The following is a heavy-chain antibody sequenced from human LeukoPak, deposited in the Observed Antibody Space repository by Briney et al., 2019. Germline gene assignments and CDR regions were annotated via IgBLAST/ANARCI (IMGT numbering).Heavy chain of an antibody. Sequence: GGSLRLSRAASGFTVSSNYMSWVRQAPGKGLEWVSVIYSGGSTYYADSVKGRFTISRDNSKNTLYLQMNSLRAEDTAVYYCAREWYSSSWPPSYYFDYWGQGTLVTVSS. CDR3: AREWYSSSWPPSYYFDY. CDR1: GFTVSSNY. V-gene: IGHV3-53*01. CDR2: IYSGGST. J-gene: IGHJ4*02. D-gene: IGHD6-13*01.